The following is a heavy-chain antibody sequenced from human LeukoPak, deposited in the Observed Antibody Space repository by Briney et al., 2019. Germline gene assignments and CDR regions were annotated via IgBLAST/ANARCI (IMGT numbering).Heavy chain of an antibody. V-gene: IGHV4-4*07. CDR1: GGSISSYY. CDR2: IYTSGST. Sequence: PSETLSLTCTVSGGSISSYYWSWIRQPAGKGLEWIGRIYTSGSTNYNPSLKSRVTISVDTSKNQFSLKLSSVTAADTAVYYCARDYSSSWYLNAFDIWGQGTMVTVSS. D-gene: IGHD6-13*01. J-gene: IGHJ3*02. CDR3: ARDYSSSWYLNAFDI.